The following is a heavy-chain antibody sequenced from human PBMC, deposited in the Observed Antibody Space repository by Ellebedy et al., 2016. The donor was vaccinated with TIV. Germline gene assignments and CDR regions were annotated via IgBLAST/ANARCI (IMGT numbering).Heavy chain of an antibody. V-gene: IGHV3-53*01. Sequence: PGGSLRLSCAASGFTVSSNYMTWVRQAPGKGLEWVSVIYSGGSTYYADSVKGRFTISRDNFKNTLYLQMNSLRAEDTAVYYCARDPYGGNLLVYWGQGTLVTVSS. CDR2: IYSGGST. CDR3: ARDPYGGNLLVY. J-gene: IGHJ4*02. D-gene: IGHD4-23*01. CDR1: GFTVSSNY.